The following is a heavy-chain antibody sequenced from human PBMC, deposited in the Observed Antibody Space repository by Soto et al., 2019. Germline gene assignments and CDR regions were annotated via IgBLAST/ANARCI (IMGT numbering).Heavy chain of an antibody. CDR2: ISRDGGTK. CDR1: GFTVSTYG. J-gene: IGHJ4*02. D-gene: IGHD2-8*02. CDR3: TGAVASGY. Sequence: QVQLVESGGGVVQPGRSLRLSCAVSGFTVSTYGMHWVRQAPGKGLEWVAVISRDGGTKYYADSVKGRFTISRDNYRNTLFLAMNSLRGADMAVYYWTGAVASGYWGQGTLVTVSS. V-gene: IGHV3-30*03.